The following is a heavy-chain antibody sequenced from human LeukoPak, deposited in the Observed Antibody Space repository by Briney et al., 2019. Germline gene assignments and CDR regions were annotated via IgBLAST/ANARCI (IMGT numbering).Heavy chain of an antibody. CDR1: GGSISSSSYY. Sequence: PSETLSLTCTVSGGSISSSSYYWGWIRQPPGKGLEWIGYIFYSGSTNYNPSLKSRVSISVNTSKNQFSLKLRSVTAADTAVYYCAGGGYSSSPGYWGRGTLVTVSS. CDR2: IFYSGST. J-gene: IGHJ4*02. CDR3: AGGGYSSSPGY. V-gene: IGHV4-61*05. D-gene: IGHD5-18*01.